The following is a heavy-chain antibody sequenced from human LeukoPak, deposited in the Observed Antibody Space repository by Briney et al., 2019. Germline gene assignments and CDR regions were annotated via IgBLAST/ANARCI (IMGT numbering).Heavy chain of an antibody. V-gene: IGHV4-59*01. CDR1: GGPISGYY. CDR2: IYYSGST. D-gene: IGHD3-22*01. CDR3: ARSRGGSYYGFDY. Sequence: PSETLSLTCTVSGGPISGYYWSWIRQPPGKGLEWIGYIYYSGSTNYNPSLKSRVTISVDTSKNQFSLKLSSVTAADTAVYYCARSRGGSYYGFDYWGQGTLVTVSS. J-gene: IGHJ4*02.